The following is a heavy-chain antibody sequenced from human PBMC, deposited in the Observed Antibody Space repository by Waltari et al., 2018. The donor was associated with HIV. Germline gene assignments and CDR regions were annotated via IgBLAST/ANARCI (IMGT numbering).Heavy chain of an antibody. CDR3: ARGVGYGMDV. Sequence: EVQLVESGGGLVQPGGSLRLSCEASGFTVSSNWMHWVRQAPGKGLVWVSCINKDGSNTRYADSRDNAKNTLYLQMNSLRAEDTPVYYCARGVGYGMDVWGQGTTVTVSS. CDR1: GFTVSSNW. V-gene: IGHV3-74*01. D-gene: IGHD2-15*01. CDR2: INKDGSNT. J-gene: IGHJ6*02.